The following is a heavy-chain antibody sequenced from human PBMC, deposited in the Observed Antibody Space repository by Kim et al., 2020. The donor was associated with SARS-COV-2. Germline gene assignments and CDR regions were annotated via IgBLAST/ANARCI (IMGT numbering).Heavy chain of an antibody. V-gene: IGHV1-18*01. Sequence: QKLQGRVTMTTDTSTSTADMELRSLRSDDTAVYYCARDFGFGELLYWFDPWGQGTLVTVSS. D-gene: IGHD3-10*01. CDR3: ARDFGFGELLYWFDP. J-gene: IGHJ5*02.